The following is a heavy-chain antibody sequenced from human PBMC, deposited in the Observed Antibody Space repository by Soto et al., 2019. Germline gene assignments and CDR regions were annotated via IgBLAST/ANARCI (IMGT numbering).Heavy chain of an antibody. D-gene: IGHD2-15*01. CDR1: GGSISSGGYS. CDR3: ARTMFRGGSCYSWYLDD. V-gene: IGHV4-30-2*01. CDR2: IYHSGST. Sequence: PSETLSLTCAVSGGSISSGGYSWSWIRQPPGKGLEWIGYIYHSGSTYYNPSLKSRVTISVDTSKSQFSLKLSFVTAADTAVYYCARTMFRGGSCYSWYLDDWGQGTPVTGAS. J-gene: IGHJ4*02.